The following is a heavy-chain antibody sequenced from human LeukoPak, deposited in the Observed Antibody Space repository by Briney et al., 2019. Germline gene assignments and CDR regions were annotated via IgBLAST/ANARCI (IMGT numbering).Heavy chain of an antibody. Sequence: SETLSLTCTVSGGSISSYYWSWIRQPPGKGLEWIGYIYYSGSTNYNPSLTSRVTISVDTSKNLLSLKLSSVTAADTAVYYCARGGDTSGYYYFEYFHHWGQGTLVTVSS. V-gene: IGHV4-59*08. CDR1: GGSISSYY. CDR2: IYYSGST. J-gene: IGHJ1*01. CDR3: ARGGDTSGYYYFEYFHH. D-gene: IGHD3-22*01.